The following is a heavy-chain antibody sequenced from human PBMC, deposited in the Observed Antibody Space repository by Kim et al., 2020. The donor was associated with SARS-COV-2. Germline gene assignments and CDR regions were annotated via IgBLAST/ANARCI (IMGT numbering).Heavy chain of an antibody. D-gene: IGHD3-22*01. Sequence: SETLSLTCTVSGGSISSSSYYWGWIRQPPGKGLEWIGSIYYSGSTYYNPSLKSRVTISVDTSKNQFSLKLSSVTAADTAVYYCARDPVITMIVVAQGYYYDMDVWGQGTTVTVSS. CDR1: GGSISSSSYY. CDR3: ARDPVITMIVVAQGYYYDMDV. V-gene: IGHV4-39*02. J-gene: IGHJ6*02. CDR2: IYYSGST.